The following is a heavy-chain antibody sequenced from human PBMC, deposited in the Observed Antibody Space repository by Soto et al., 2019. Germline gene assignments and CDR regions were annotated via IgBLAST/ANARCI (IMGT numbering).Heavy chain of an antibody. D-gene: IGHD3-3*02. CDR2: INPRSAAT. J-gene: IGHJ4*02. CDR1: GYTFTDFY. CDR3: ARELETLATPLDF. V-gene: IGHV1-2*02. Sequence: ASVKVSCKASGYTFTDFYIYWVRQAPGQRPEWLGWINPRSAATNYAQNFQGRVTMTRDTSIDTAYMELSSLRSDDTAVYYCARELETLATPLDFWGRGTLVTVSS.